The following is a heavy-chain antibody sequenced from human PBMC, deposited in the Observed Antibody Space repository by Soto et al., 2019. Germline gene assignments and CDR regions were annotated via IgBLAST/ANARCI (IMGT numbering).Heavy chain of an antibody. Sequence: EVQLLESGGGLVQPGGSLRLSCAASGFSFSSHAMNWVRQAPGKGLEWVSAISGSGGDIYYADSVKGRFTISRDNSKNTVYLQMDSPRADDTAVYYCAKGTGSDSGRCWGQGTLVTVSS. J-gene: IGHJ1*01. CDR1: GFSFSSHA. D-gene: IGHD3-10*01. CDR2: ISGSGGDI. V-gene: IGHV3-23*01. CDR3: AKGTGSDSGRC.